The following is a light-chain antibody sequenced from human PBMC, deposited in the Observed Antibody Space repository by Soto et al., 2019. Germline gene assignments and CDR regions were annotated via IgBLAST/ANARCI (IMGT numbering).Light chain of an antibody. CDR2: DAS. V-gene: IGKV3-11*01. CDR1: QNLISY. J-gene: IGKJ1*01. CDR3: QQRRNLPWT. Sequence: EIVGTQSPATLSLSPAQRATLSCMASQNLISYLASFQQKPGQAPSLLIYDASNRATGIPASFGGSGSGTDFTLTIRSVEAEDFDVYSCQQRRNLPWTFGRGTKVDI.